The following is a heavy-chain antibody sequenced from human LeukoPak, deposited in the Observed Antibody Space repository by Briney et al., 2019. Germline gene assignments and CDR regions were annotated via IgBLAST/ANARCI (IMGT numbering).Heavy chain of an antibody. Sequence: SVKVSCKASGGTFSSYAISWVRQAPGLGLEWMGGIIPIFGTANYAQKFQGRVTITTDESTSTAYMELSSLRSEDTAVYYCARSRWLQSRFYYFDYWGQGTLVTVSS. V-gene: IGHV1-69*05. CDR3: ARSRWLQSRFYYFDY. J-gene: IGHJ4*02. CDR2: IIPIFGTA. CDR1: GGTFSSYA. D-gene: IGHD5-24*01.